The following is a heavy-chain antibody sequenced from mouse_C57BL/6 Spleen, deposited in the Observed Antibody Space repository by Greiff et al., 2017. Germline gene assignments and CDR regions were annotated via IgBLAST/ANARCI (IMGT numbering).Heavy chain of an antibody. CDR2: IDPSDSYT. CDR3: ARKLRSRAMDY. D-gene: IGHD2-12*01. V-gene: IGHV1-69*01. CDR1: GYTFTSYW. Sequence: QVQLQQSGAELVMPGASVKLSCKASGYTFTSYWMHWVKQRPGQGLEWIGEIDPSDSYTNYNQKFKGKSTLTVDKSSSTAYMQLSSLTSEDSAVYYCARKLRSRAMDYWGQGTSVTVSS. J-gene: IGHJ4*01.